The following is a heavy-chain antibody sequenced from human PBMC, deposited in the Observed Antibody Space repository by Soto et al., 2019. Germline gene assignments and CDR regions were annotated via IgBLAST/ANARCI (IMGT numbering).Heavy chain of an antibody. CDR3: ARGVRLATPYCYYGMDV. CDR1: GYTFTGYY. D-gene: IGHD5-12*01. Sequence: ASVKVSCEASGYTFTGYYMHWVRQAPGQGLEWMGWINPNSGGTNYAQKFQGWVTMTRDTSISTAYMELSRLRSDDTAVYYCARGVRLATPYCYYGMDVWGQGTTVTVSS. V-gene: IGHV1-2*04. J-gene: IGHJ6*02. CDR2: INPNSGGT.